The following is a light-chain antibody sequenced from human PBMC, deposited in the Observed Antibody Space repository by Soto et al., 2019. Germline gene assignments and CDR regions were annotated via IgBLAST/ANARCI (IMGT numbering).Light chain of an antibody. V-gene: IGLV2-14*01. J-gene: IGLJ2*01. Sequence: QAVLTQPASVSGSPGQSISISCTGTSSDVGIYDYVSWYQHHPGKAPKLMVYEVTNRPSGVSNRFSGPKSGNTASLTISGLQAEDEADYYCSSFSSDSTPLVFGGGTKLTVL. CDR3: SSFSSDSTPLV. CDR2: EVT. CDR1: SSDVGIYDY.